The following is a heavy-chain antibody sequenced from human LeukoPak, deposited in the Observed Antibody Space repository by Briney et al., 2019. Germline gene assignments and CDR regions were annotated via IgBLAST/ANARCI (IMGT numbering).Heavy chain of an antibody. CDR1: GGSISSSNW. J-gene: IGHJ6*02. V-gene: IGHV4-4*02. CDR2: IYHSGST. Sequence: SETLSLTCAVSGGSISSSNWWSWVRQSPGKGLEWIGEIYHSGSTNYNPSLKSRVTISVDKSKNQFSLKLSSVTAADTAVYYCARDRGSGSYYNYYYYGMDVWGQGTTVTVSS. D-gene: IGHD3-10*01. CDR3: ARDRGSGSYYNYYYYGMDV.